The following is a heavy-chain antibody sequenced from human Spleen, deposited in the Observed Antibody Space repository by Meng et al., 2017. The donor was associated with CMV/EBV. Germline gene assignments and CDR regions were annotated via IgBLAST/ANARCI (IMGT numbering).Heavy chain of an antibody. J-gene: IGHJ4*02. CDR3: ARVHDYSGTSGY. D-gene: IGHD4-23*01. V-gene: IGHV3-30*02. Sequence: GESLKISCEASGFTFSSFEMSWVRQAPGKGLEWVAFIRYDGSNKYYADSVKGRFTISRDNSKNTLYLQMNSLRAEDTAVYYCARVHDYSGTSGYWGQGTLVTVSS. CDR1: GFTFSSFE. CDR2: IRYDGSNK.